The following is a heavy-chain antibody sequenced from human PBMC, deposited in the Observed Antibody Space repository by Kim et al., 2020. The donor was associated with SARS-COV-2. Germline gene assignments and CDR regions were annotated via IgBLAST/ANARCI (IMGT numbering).Heavy chain of an antibody. CDR2: ISSNGHNT. Sequence: GGSLRLSCSASGFTFRTYAMHWVRQAPGKGLEYVSAISSNGHNTYYADSVKDRFTISRDNSRNTLFLHMSSLRDDDTAVYYCLRGVTMIRGVIYGMDVWGQGTTVTVSS. J-gene: IGHJ6*02. CDR1: GFTFRTYA. CDR3: LRGVTMIRGVIYGMDV. D-gene: IGHD3-10*01. V-gene: IGHV3-64D*09.